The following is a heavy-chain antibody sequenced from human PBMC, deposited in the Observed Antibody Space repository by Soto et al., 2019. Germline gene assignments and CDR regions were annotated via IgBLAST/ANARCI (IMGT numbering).Heavy chain of an antibody. D-gene: IGHD6-19*01. CDR3: ARGKEQWLDAFDI. V-gene: IGHV3-66*01. J-gene: IGHJ3*02. CDR1: GFTFGDHY. Sequence: GGSHRLSSAASGFTFGDHYMGWVRQDPGKGLEWVSVIYSGGSTYYADSVKGRFTISRDNSKNTLYLQMNSLRAEDTAVYYCARGKEQWLDAFDIWGQGTMVTVSS. CDR2: IYSGGST.